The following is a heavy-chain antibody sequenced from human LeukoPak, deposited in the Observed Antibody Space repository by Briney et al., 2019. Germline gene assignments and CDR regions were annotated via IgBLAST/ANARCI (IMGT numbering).Heavy chain of an antibody. CDR2: ISTDSGKT. CDR3: ARDRDHAFDI. D-gene: IGHD5-24*01. Sequence: GASVKVSCKASGGTFSSYAISWVRQAPGQGLECMGWISTDSGKTNYAQKFQARVIMTTDTSTRTAYMELRSLRSDDTAVYYCARDRDHAFDIWGQGTRVT. CDR1: GGTFSSYA. V-gene: IGHV1-18*01. J-gene: IGHJ3*02.